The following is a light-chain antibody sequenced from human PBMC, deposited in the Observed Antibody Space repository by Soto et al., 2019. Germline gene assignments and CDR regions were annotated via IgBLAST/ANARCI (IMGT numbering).Light chain of an antibody. V-gene: IGLV2-23*01. CDR1: SSDVGSYNL. Sequence: QSVLTQPASVSGSPGQSITISCTGTSSDVGSYNLVSWYQQHSGKAPKLMIYEGSKRPSGVSNRFSGSKSGNTASLTISGLHAEDEADYYCCSYAGSSYVFGTGTKVTVL. CDR3: CSYAGSSYV. J-gene: IGLJ1*01. CDR2: EGS.